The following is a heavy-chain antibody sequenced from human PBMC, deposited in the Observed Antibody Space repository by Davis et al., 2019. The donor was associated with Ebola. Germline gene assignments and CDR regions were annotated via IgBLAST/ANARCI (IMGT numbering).Heavy chain of an antibody. V-gene: IGHV4-59*08. CDR3: ARLGVATMPFDY. D-gene: IGHD5-12*01. CDR1: GGSISNYY. J-gene: IGHJ4*02. Sequence: SETLSLTCSVSGGSISNYYWSWIRQPPGKGLEWIGYIYYSGSTNYNPSLKSRVTISVDTSKNQFSLKLRSVTAADTAVYYCARLGVATMPFDYWGQGTLVTVSS. CDR2: IYYSGST.